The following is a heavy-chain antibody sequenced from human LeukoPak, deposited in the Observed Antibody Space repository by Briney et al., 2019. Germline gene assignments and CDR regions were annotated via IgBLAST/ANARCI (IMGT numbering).Heavy chain of an antibody. CDR2: ISGSGGST. J-gene: IGHJ4*02. D-gene: IGHD7-27*01. CDR1: GFTFSSYG. CDR3: AKDGLGIWSRGYFDY. Sequence: GGSLRLSCAASGFTFSSYGMSWVRQAPGKGLEWVSGISGSGGSTYYADSVKGRLTISRDNSKNTLYLEMNSLRAEDTAVYYCAKDGLGIWSRGYFDYWGQGTLVTVSS. V-gene: IGHV3-23*01.